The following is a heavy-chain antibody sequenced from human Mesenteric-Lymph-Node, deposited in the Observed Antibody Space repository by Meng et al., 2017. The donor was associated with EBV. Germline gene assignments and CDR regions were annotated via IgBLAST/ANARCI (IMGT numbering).Heavy chain of an antibody. CDR3: ARGATEFDY. D-gene: IGHD5-12*01. CDR2: INTYNFNT. V-gene: IGHV1-18*01. J-gene: IGHJ4*01. CDR1: GYTFITFG. Sequence: QVQLEQSGDEVKQPGASVKVSCRASGYTFITFGIAWVRQAPGQGLEWMGWINTYNFNTIYAQNLQGRVTLTTDTSTNTAYMELRSLRSDDTAVYYCARGATEFDYRGHGSLGIVS.